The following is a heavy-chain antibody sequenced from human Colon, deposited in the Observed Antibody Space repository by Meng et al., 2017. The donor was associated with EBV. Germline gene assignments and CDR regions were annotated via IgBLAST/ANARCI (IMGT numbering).Heavy chain of an antibody. V-gene: IGHV1-2*04. CDR1: GYTFSGYY. Sequence: QLEQAGSEEKEPWDLVKVSCKASGYTFSGYYIHRVRQAPGQGLERMGWINTNTGVTKYAQKFHGWVTLTSDTSISTAYMDLSRLGSDDTAVYYCARGRYELIWGLFDPWGQGTLVTVSS. J-gene: IGHJ5*02. D-gene: IGHD1-1*01. CDR2: INTNTGVT. CDR3: ARGRYELIWGLFDP.